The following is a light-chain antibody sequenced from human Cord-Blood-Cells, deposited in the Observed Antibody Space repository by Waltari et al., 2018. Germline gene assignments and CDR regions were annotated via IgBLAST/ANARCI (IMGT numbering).Light chain of an antibody. V-gene: IGLV1-44*01. CDR3: AAWDDSLNGPV. CDR2: SNN. CDR1: SSNIGSNT. J-gene: IGLJ3*02. Sequence: QSVLTQPPSASGTPGQRVTISCSGSSSNIGSNTIKWYQQLPGPAPKLLIYSNNQRPSGVPDRFSGSKSGTSASLAISGLQSEDEADYYCAAWDDSLNGPVFGGGTKLTVL.